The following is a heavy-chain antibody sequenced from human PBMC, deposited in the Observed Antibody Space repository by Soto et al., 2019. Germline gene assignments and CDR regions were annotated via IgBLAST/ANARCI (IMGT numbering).Heavy chain of an antibody. CDR1: GFTFSSYG. V-gene: IGHV3-33*01. D-gene: IGHD1-1*01. CDR2: IWYDGSNK. J-gene: IGHJ4*02. Sequence: GGALRLSCAASGFTFSSYGMDGVRQAPGKGLEWVAVIWYDGSNKYYADSVKGRFTISRDNSQNTLYLQMNSLRAEDTAVYYCARGDNWNPGYWGQGTLVTVSS. CDR3: ARGDNWNPGY.